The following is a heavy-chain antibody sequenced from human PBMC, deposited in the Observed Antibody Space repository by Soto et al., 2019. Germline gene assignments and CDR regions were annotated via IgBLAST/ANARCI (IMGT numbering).Heavy chain of an antibody. CDR2: ISGSGGST. Sequence: PGGSLRLSCAASGFTFSSYAMSWVRQAPGKGLEWVSAISGSGGSTYYADSVKGRFTISRDNSKNTLYLQMNSLRAEDTAVYYCAKDGNGDYYYYYYGMDVWGQGTTVTVSS. CDR3: AKDGNGDYYYYYYGMDV. D-gene: IGHD4-17*01. J-gene: IGHJ6*02. CDR1: GFTFSSYA. V-gene: IGHV3-23*01.